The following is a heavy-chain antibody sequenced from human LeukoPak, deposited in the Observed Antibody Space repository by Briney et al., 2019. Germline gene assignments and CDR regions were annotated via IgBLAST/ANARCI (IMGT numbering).Heavy chain of an antibody. CDR2: IYSTGDT. D-gene: IGHD3-22*01. J-gene: IGHJ4*03. CDR1: GASINNYY. Sequence: SETLSLTCTVSGASINNYYWSWVRQPPLKGVEWIGYIYSTGDTSYNPSLESRVSISMDTSKNHFSLEITSVTAADTAVYYCARGSHVYDRSGFHTWHDYWGHGTLVTVSS. CDR3: ARGSHVYDRSGFHTWHDY. V-gene: IGHV4-59*01.